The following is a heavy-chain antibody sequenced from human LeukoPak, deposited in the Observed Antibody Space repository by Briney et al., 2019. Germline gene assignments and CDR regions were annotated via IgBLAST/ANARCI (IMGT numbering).Heavy chain of an antibody. CDR3: ASGLTTVTIAFGY. Sequence: PSETLSLTCAVYGGSFSGYYWSWIRQPPGKGLEWIGEINHSGSTNYNPSLKSRVTISVDTSKNQFSLKLSSVTAADTAVYYCASGLTTVTIAFGYWGQGTLVTVSS. D-gene: IGHD4-17*01. V-gene: IGHV4-34*01. J-gene: IGHJ4*02. CDR2: INHSGST. CDR1: GGSFSGYY.